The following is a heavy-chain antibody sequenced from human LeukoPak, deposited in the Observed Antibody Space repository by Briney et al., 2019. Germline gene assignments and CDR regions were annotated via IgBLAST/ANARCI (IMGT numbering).Heavy chain of an antibody. D-gene: IGHD6-19*01. CDR3: ARVFSGWYHFDY. CDR1: GGSISSYY. CDR2: IYYSGST. J-gene: IGHJ4*02. Sequence: PSETLSLTCTVSGGSISSYYWSWIRQPPGKGLEWIGYIYYSGSTNYNPSLKSRVTISVDTSKNQFSLKLSSVTAADTAVYYCARVFSGWYHFDYWGQGTLVTVSS. V-gene: IGHV4-59*01.